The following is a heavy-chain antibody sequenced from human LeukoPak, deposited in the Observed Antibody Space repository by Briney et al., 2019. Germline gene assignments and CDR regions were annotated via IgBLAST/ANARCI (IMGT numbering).Heavy chain of an antibody. CDR2: ISAYNGNT. D-gene: IGHD3-16*01. J-gene: IGHJ4*02. CDR1: GYTFTSYG. Sequence: ASVKVSCKASGYTFTSYGISWVRQAPGQGLVWMGWISAYNGNTNYAQKLQGRVTMTTDTSTSTAYMELRSLRSDDTAVYYCARDPRGRYGLHYYFDYWGQGTLVTVSS. V-gene: IGHV1-18*01. CDR3: ARDPRGRYGLHYYFDY.